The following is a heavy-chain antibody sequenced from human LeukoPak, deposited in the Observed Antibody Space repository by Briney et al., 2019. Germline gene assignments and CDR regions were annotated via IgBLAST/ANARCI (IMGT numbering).Heavy chain of an antibody. CDR3: AKRYIGNYHFDY. CDR1: GLTFSSYA. CDR2: ISGSGGRT. V-gene: IGHV3-23*01. J-gene: IGHJ4*02. D-gene: IGHD3-16*02. Sequence: PGGSLRLSCAASGLTFSSYAMSPVRQAPGQGLEWVSAISGSGGRTYYADSVKGRFTISRDNSKNVLYLHMNSLRAEDTAVYYCAKRYIGNYHFDYWGQGTLVTVSS.